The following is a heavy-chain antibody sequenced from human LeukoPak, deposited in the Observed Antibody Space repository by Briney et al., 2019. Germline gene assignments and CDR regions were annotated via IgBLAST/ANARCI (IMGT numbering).Heavy chain of an antibody. CDR1: GFTFNNFA. D-gene: IGHD6-6*01. V-gene: IGHV3-23*01. Sequence: PGGSLRLSCVTSGFTFNNFAMSWVRQAPGKGLKWVSSISGTTSTYYADSVKGRFTISRDNSKNTLYLQMNSLRAEDTAVYYCASGSSIAARRIDYWGQGTLVTVSS. CDR3: ASGSSIAARRIDY. CDR2: ISGTTST. J-gene: IGHJ4*02.